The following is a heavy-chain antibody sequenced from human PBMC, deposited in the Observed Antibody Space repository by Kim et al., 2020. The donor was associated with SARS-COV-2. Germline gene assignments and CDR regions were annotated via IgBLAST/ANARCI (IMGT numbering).Heavy chain of an antibody. Sequence: GGSLRLSCSASGFTLASYCMHWVRQAPGKGLVWVSRVKSDGTTTTYADSVQGRFTISRDNAKNTLYLQMDSLIVEDTAVYYCTRDLSGDGDWYFDLWGRGTLVTVSS. CDR3: TRDLSGDGDWYFDL. D-gene: IGHD7-27*01. CDR1: GFTLASYC. V-gene: IGHV3-74*01. CDR2: VKSDGTTT. J-gene: IGHJ2*01.